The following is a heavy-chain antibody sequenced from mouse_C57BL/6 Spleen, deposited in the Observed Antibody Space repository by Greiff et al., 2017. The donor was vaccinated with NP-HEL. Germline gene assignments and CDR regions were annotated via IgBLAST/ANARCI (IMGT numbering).Heavy chain of an antibody. CDR2: FHPYNDDT. Sequence: QVQLQQSGAELVKPVASVKMSCKASGYTFTTYPIEWMKQNHGKSLEWIGNFHPYNDDTKYNEKFKGKATLTVEKSSSTVYLELSRLTSDDSAVYYCARSLSGVRYWYFDVWGTGTTVTVSS. D-gene: IGHD2-14*01. J-gene: IGHJ1*03. V-gene: IGHV1-47*01. CDR3: ARSLSGVRYWYFDV. CDR1: GYTFTTYP.